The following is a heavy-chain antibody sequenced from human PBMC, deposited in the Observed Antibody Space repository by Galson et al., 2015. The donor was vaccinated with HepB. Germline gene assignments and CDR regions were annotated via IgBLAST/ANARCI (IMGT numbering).Heavy chain of an antibody. D-gene: IGHD4/OR15-4a*01. CDR1: GFTFSSYA. Sequence: SLRLSCAASGFTFSSYAMHWVRQAPGKGLEWVAVISYDGSNKYYADSVKGRFTISRDNSKNTLYLQMNSLRAEDTAVYYCARDPFDYGPTFFDYWGQGTLVTVSS. CDR3: ARDPFDYGPTFFDY. J-gene: IGHJ4*02. CDR2: ISYDGSNK. V-gene: IGHV3-30*04.